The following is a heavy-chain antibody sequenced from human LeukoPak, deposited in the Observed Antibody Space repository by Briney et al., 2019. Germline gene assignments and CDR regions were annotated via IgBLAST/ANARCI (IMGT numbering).Heavy chain of an antibody. CDR1: GFTFSSYG. J-gene: IGHJ4*02. CDR3: ARGIYYFDY. D-gene: IGHD2-15*01. V-gene: IGHV3-30*03. CDR2: ISYDGSNK. Sequence: GGSLRLSCAASGFTFSSYGMHWVRQAPGKGLEWVAVISYDGSNKYYADSVKGRFTISRDNSKNTLYLQMNSLRAEDTAVYYCARGIYYFDYWGQGTLVTVSS.